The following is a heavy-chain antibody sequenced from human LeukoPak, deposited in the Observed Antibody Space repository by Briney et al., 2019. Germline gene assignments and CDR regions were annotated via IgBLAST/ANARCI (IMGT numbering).Heavy chain of an antibody. CDR2: TSSSGSTI. CDR3: ARSSVGATLYYSYMDA. D-gene: IGHD1-26*01. Sequence: GGSLRLSCAASGFTFSSYEMNWVRQAPGKGLEWVSYTSSSGSTIYYSDSVKGRFTISRDNAKNSLYLQMNSLRAEDTAVYYCARSSVGATLYYSYMDAWAKGTTVTVSS. CDR1: GFTFSSYE. V-gene: IGHV3-48*03. J-gene: IGHJ6*03.